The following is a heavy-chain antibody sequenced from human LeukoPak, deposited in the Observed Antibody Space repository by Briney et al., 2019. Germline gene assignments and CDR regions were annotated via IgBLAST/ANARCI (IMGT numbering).Heavy chain of an antibody. CDR1: GGSISSSSYY. J-gene: IGHJ4*02. V-gene: IGHV4-39*07. CDR3: ARDRDDSSGSLGGFDY. CDR2: IYYSGST. D-gene: IGHD3-22*01. Sequence: SETLSLTCTVSGGSISSSSYYWGWIRQPPGKGLEWIGSIYYSGSTYYNPSLKSRVTISVDTSKNQFSLKLSSVTAADTAVYYCARDRDDSSGSLGGFDYWGQGTLVTVSS.